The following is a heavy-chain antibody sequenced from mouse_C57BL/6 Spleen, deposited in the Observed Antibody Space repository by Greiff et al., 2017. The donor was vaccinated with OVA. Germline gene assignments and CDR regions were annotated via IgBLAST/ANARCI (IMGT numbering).Heavy chain of an antibody. CDR1: GFTFSDYG. D-gene: IGHD1-1*01. Sequence: EVHLVESGGGLVKPGGSLKLSCAASGFTFSDYGMHWVCQAPEKGLEWVAYISSGSSTIYYADTVKGRFTISRDNAKNTLFLQMTSLRSEDTAMYYCARGDGSPFAYWGQGTLVTVSA. CDR3: ARGDGSPFAY. V-gene: IGHV5-17*01. CDR2: ISSGSSTI. J-gene: IGHJ3*01.